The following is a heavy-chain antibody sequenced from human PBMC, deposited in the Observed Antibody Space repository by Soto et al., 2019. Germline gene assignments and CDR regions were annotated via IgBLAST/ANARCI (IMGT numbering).Heavy chain of an antibody. Sequence: EASVKVSCKASGGAFSSYAISWVRQAPGQGLEWMGGIIPIFGSPNYAQTFQGRVTISADKSTSTAYMELSSLRSEDTAVYYCARERSYGLDYWGQGTLVTVSS. CDR2: IIPIFGSP. CDR1: GGAFSSYA. V-gene: IGHV1-69*06. J-gene: IGHJ4*02. D-gene: IGHD5-18*01. CDR3: ARERSYGLDY.